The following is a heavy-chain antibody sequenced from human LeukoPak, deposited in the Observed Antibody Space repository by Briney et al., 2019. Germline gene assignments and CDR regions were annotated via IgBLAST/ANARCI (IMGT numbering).Heavy chain of an antibody. CDR3: ATPPKGYSGYDFVAAGYYYYGMDV. CDR1: GFTFSSYA. J-gene: IGHJ6*02. D-gene: IGHD5-12*01. CDR2: ISGSGGST. V-gene: IGHV3-23*01. Sequence: GGSLRLSCAASGFTFSSYAMSWVRQAPGKGLEWVSAISGSGGSTYYADSMKGRFTISRDNSKNTLYLQMNSLRAEDTAVYYCATPPKGYSGYDFVAAGYYYYGMDVRGQGTTVTVSS.